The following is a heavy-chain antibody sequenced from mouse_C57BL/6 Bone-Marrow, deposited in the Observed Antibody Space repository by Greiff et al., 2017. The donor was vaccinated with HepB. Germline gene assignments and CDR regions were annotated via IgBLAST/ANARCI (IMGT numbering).Heavy chain of an antibody. V-gene: IGHV1-39*01. D-gene: IGHD2-3*01. CDR3: ARGNDGYYGGYFDG. J-gene: IGHJ1*03. CDR2: INPNYGNT. CDR1: GYSFTDYN. Sequence: VQLQQSGPELVKPGASVKISCKASGYSFTDYNMHWVKQSTGKSLEWIGVINPNYGNTSYNQKFKGKATLTVDQSSSTAYMQLNSLTSEDAAVYYCARGNDGYYGGYFDGWGTGTTVTVSA.